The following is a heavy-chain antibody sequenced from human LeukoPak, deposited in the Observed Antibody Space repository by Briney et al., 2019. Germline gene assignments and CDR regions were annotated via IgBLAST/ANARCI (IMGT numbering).Heavy chain of an antibody. D-gene: IGHD3-10*01. CDR2: ISGSGTI. J-gene: IGHJ5*02. Sequence: SETLSLTCTVSGGSISSYCWSWIRQPAGKGLEWIGRISGSGTITYNPALQSRLSISIDTSKNQFSLKLMSVTAADTAVYYCARDSGTTGEVKFDPWGQGTLVTVSS. V-gene: IGHV4-4*07. CDR1: GGSISSYC. CDR3: ARDSGTTGEVKFDP.